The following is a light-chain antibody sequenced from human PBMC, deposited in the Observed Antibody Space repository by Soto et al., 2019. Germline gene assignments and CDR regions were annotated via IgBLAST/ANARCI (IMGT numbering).Light chain of an antibody. CDR1: QSIRTW. V-gene: IGKV1-5*01. CDR2: DAS. CDR3: QQYDTYWT. J-gene: IGKJ1*01. Sequence: DIQVTQSPSTLSASIGDRVTITRRASQSIRTWLAWYQQKPGKAPKLLIYDASSLGSGVPSRFSGSRSGTEFTLTISSLQPDDFATYYCQQYDTYWTFGQGTKVDIK.